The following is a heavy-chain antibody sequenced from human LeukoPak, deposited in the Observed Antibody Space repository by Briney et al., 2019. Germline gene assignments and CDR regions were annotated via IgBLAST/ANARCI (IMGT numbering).Heavy chain of an antibody. D-gene: IGHD3-10*01. V-gene: IGHV3-66*01. CDR3: ARDRFDRSGSYYIAHIAYAFDI. Sequence: GGSLRLSCAASGFTFSSYAMSWVRQAPGKGLEWVSVIYSGGSTYYADSVKGRFTISRDNSKNTLYLQMKSMRAEDTAVYYCARDRFDRSGSYYIAHIAYAFDIWGQGTMVTVSS. CDR1: GFTFSSYA. J-gene: IGHJ3*02. CDR2: IYSGGST.